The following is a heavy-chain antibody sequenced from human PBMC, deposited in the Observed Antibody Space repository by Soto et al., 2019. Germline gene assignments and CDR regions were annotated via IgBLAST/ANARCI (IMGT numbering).Heavy chain of an antibody. D-gene: IGHD4-17*01. CDR1: GGSISSGGYY. Sequence: TLSLTCTVSGGSISSGGYYWSWIRQHPGKGLEWIGYIYYSGSTYYNPSLKSRVTISVDTSKNQFSLKLSSVTAADTAVYYCARTNYGDYEWWFDPWGQGTLVTVSS. J-gene: IGHJ5*02. CDR3: ARTNYGDYEWWFDP. V-gene: IGHV4-31*03. CDR2: IYYSGST.